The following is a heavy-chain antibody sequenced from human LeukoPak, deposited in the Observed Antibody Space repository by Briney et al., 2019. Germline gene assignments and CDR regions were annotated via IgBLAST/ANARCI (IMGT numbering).Heavy chain of an antibody. Sequence: ASVKVSSKASGYTFSSYAISWVRQAPGQGLEWMGWISAYNGNTNYAQKLQGRVTMTTDTSTNTAYMELRSLRSDDTAVYYCARDLPQITIFGVVISYYFDYWGQGTLVTVSS. CDR3: ARDLPQITIFGVVISYYFDY. V-gene: IGHV1-18*01. J-gene: IGHJ4*02. CDR2: ISAYNGNT. D-gene: IGHD3-3*01. CDR1: GYTFSSYA.